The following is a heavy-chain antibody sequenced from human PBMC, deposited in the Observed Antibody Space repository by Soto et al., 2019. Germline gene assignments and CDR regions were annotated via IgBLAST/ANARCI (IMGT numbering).Heavy chain of an antibody. V-gene: IGHV4-39*01. CDR2: IYYTGST. CDR1: GGSISSSSYY. J-gene: IGHJ5*02. D-gene: IGHD2-21*01. Sequence: PSETLALTCTVSGGSISSSSYYWGWIRQPPGKGLEWIGSIYYTGSTYYSPTLKSRVTIYVDTWKNQFSLKLSSVPAADTAVYYCAGQGRCVVVSAAFPVCLGPWGQGTRVTVSS. CDR3: AGQGRCVVVSAAFPVCLGP.